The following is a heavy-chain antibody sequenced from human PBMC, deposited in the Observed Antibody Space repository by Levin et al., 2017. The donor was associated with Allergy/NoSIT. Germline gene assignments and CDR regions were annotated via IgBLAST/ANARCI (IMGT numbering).Heavy chain of an antibody. CDR2: SYDSAI. CDR3: AKDVGTVYSSGWYHSFDS. D-gene: IGHD6-19*01. Sequence: SQTLSLTCSVSGGSVSTHHCSWIRQPPGKGLEWIGHSYDSAIYYSPSLKSRVTMSLDTSKNTLYLQMNSLRAEDTAVYYCAKDVGTVYSSGWYHSFDSWGQGTLVTVSS. V-gene: IGHV4-59*02. CDR1: GGSVSTHH. J-gene: IGHJ4*02.